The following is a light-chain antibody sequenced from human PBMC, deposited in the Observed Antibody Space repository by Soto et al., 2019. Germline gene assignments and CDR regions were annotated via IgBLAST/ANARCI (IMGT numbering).Light chain of an antibody. CDR2: DVT. CDR1: SSDVGGYNY. J-gene: IGLJ1*01. CDR3: SSYTSSSTPYV. V-gene: IGLV2-14*01. Sequence: QSVLTQPASVSGSPGQSITISCTGTSSDVGGYNYVSWYQQHPVKAPKLMIYDVTNRPSGVSDRFSGSKPGNTASLTISGLQAEDEADYYCSSYTSSSTPYVFRTGTKVPVL.